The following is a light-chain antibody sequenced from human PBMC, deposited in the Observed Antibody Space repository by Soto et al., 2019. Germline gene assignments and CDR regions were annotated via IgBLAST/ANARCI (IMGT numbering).Light chain of an antibody. CDR1: QSTSNW. J-gene: IGKJ1*01. V-gene: IGKV1-5*01. CDR2: DAS. CDR3: QQYNSFSRT. Sequence: DIQMTQSPSTLPASVGARVSITCRASQSTSNWLAWYQQRPGKAPKLLIYDASSLESGVPSRFSGSRSGTEFTLTISSLQPADFATYYCQQYNSFSRTFGQGTKVDIK.